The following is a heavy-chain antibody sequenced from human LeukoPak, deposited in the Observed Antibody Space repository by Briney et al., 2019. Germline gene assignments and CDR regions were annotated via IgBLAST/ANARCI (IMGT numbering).Heavy chain of an antibody. D-gene: IGHD6-13*01. CDR3: ARIGSWYWRYFDY. CDR2: INHSGST. J-gene: IGHJ4*02. CDR1: GGSFSGYY. Sequence: SETLSLTCAVYGGSFSGYYWSWIRQPPGKGLEWIGEINHSGSTNSNPSLKSRVTISVDTSKNQFSLKLSSVTAADTAVYYCARIGSWYWRYFDYWGQGTLVTVSS. V-gene: IGHV4-34*01.